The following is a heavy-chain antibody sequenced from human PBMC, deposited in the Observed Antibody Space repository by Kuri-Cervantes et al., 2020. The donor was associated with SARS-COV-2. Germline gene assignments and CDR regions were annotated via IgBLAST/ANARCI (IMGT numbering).Heavy chain of an antibody. CDR3: ARGTPPGGYSYGYTRKYYYYGMDV. CDR2: INHRGST. V-gene: IGHV4-34*01. J-gene: IGHJ6*02. D-gene: IGHD5-18*01. Sequence: SETLSLTCAVYGGSFSGYYWSWIRQPPGKGLEWIGEINHRGSTNYNPSLKSRVTISVDTSKNQFSLKLSSVTAADTAVYYCARGTPPGGYSYGYTRKYYYYGMDVWGQGTTVTVSS. CDR1: GGSFSGYY.